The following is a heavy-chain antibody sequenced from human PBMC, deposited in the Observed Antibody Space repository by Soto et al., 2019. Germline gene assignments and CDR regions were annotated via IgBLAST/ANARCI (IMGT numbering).Heavy chain of an antibody. CDR1: GGTFSSYA. V-gene: IGHV1-69*13. Sequence: GASVKVSCKASGGTFSSYAISWVRQAPGQGLEWMGGIIPIFGTANYAQKFQGRVTITADESTSTAYMELSSLRSEDTAVYYCASYSNSHPGMDVWGQGTTVTVSS. D-gene: IGHD4-4*01. CDR2: IIPIFGTA. J-gene: IGHJ6*02. CDR3: ASYSNSHPGMDV.